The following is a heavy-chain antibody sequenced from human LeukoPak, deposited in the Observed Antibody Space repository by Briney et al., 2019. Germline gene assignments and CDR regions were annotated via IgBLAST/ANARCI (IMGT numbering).Heavy chain of an antibody. CDR3: ARIYYFGDNNWRYFDN. CDR1: RFTFNSYW. Sequence: GGSLRLSCAASRFTFNSYWMSWVRQAPGKGLEWVANIDPDGSEKQYGDSVKGRFTTSRDNAKNSLYLQMNSLRAEDTAIYYCARIYYFGDNNWRYFDNWGQGTLVTVSS. J-gene: IGHJ4*02. V-gene: IGHV3-7*01. CDR2: IDPDGSEK. D-gene: IGHD3-10*01.